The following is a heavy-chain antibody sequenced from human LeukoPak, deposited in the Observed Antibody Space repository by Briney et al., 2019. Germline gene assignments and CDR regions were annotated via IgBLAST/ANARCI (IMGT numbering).Heavy chain of an antibody. V-gene: IGHV1-24*01. D-gene: IGHD5-12*01. CDR3: ATVSWLRLHGGYYSDY. CDR1: GYTLTELS. J-gene: IGHJ4*02. Sequence: ASVKVSCKVSGYTLTELSMHWVRQAPGKGLEWMGGFDPEDGETIYAQKFQGRVTMTEDTSTDTAYMELSSLRSEDTAVYYCATVSWLRLHGGYYSDYWGQGTLVTVSS. CDR2: FDPEDGET.